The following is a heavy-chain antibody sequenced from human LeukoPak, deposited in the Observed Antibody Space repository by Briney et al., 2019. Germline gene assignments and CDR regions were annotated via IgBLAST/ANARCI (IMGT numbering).Heavy chain of an antibody. CDR1: GFTVSSNY. CDR2: IYSGGST. CDR3: AREGGSSSWYENWFDP. V-gene: IGHV3-66*01. Sequence: GGSLRLSCAASGFTVSSNYMGWVRQAPGKGLEWVSVIYSGGSTYYADSVKGRFTISRDNSKNTLYLQMNSLRAEDTAVYYCAREGGSSSWYENWFDPWGQGTLVTVSS. J-gene: IGHJ5*02. D-gene: IGHD6-13*01.